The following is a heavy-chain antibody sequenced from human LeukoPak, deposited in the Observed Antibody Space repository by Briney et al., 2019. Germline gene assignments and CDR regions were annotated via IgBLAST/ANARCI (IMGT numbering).Heavy chain of an antibody. CDR2: MSYDGNNK. V-gene: IGHV3-30-3*01. D-gene: IGHD3-10*01. CDR1: GFTFSTHA. J-gene: IGHJ4*02. Sequence: GGSLRLSCAASGFTFSTHAIHWVRQAPGKGLEWVAVMSYDGNNKYYADSVKGRFTTSRDNSKNTLYLQMNSLITEDTAVYYCARDGDTAIRGVNFDYWGQGTLVTVSS. CDR3: ARDGDTAIRGVNFDY.